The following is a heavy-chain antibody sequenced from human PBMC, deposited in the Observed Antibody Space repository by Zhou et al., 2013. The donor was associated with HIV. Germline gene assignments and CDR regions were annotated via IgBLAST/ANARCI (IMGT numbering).Heavy chain of an antibody. J-gene: IGHJ4*02. CDR2: INPHSGDT. CDR1: GYTFTDYY. V-gene: IGHV1-2*02. D-gene: IGHD3-3*01. CDR3: ARDYNFGSGYYSIWDY. Sequence: QVQLVQSGAEVKKPGTSVKVSCKAFGYTFTDYYIHWVRQAPGQGPEWMGWINPHSGDTNYALKFQGRVTMTRDTSINTAYMELSRLRSDDTAVYYCARDYNFGSGYYSIWDYWGQGTLVTVSS.